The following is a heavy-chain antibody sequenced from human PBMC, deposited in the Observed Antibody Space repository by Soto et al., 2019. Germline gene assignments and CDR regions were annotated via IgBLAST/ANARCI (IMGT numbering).Heavy chain of an antibody. J-gene: IGHJ5*02. V-gene: IGHV1-69*06. D-gene: IGHD1-7*01. CDR3: ARSRNYDPYNWFDP. Sequence: QVQLVQSGAEVKKPGSSVKVSCKASGGTFSSYAISWVRQAPGQGLEWMGGIIPIFGTANYAQKFQGRVTITAEKSTSTAYMELSSRRSEDTAVYYCARSRNYDPYNWFDPWGQGTLVTVSS. CDR1: GGTFSSYA. CDR2: IIPIFGTA.